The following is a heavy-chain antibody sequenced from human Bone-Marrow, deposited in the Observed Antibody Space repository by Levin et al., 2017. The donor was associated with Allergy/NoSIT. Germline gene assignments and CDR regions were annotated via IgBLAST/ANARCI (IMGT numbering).Heavy chain of an antibody. V-gene: IGHV3-53*01. Sequence: GGSLRLSCAASGFTVSSNYMSWVRQAPGKGPEWVSVIYSGGSTYYADSVKGRFTISRDNSKNTLYRQMNSLRAEDTAVYYCARGWVGELLSHWGQGTLVTVSS. CDR1: GFTVSSNY. J-gene: IGHJ4*02. D-gene: IGHD3-10*01. CDR2: IYSGGST. CDR3: ARGWVGELLSH.